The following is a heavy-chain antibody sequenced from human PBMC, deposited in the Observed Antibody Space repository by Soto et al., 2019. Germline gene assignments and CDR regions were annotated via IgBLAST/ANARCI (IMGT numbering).Heavy chain of an antibody. J-gene: IGHJ5*02. CDR1: GGSISSGGYY. Sequence: QVQLQESGPGLVKPSQTLSLTCTVSGGSISSGGYYWSWIRQHPGKGLEWIAYIYYIGSTYYNPSLKSRVTRSVDTSKNQFSLQLSSVTAADTAVYYCASSYYYDSLTMNWFDPWGQGTLVTVSS. CDR2: IYYIGST. D-gene: IGHD3-22*01. CDR3: ASSYYYDSLTMNWFDP. V-gene: IGHV4-31*03.